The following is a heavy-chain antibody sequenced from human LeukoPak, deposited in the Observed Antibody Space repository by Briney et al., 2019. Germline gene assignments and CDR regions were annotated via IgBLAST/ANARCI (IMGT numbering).Heavy chain of an antibody. CDR2: IYSGGTT. D-gene: IGHD3-16*01. Sequence: GRSLRLSCAASGFTFSSYSMNWVRQAPGKGLEWVSGIYSGGTTYYVDSVKGRFIISRDNSKNTLYLQMNSLRAEDTAVYYCARGLRAGNYYYYAMDVWGQGTTVTVSS. J-gene: IGHJ6*02. CDR3: ARGLRAGNYYYYAMDV. V-gene: IGHV3-66*01. CDR1: GFTFSSYS.